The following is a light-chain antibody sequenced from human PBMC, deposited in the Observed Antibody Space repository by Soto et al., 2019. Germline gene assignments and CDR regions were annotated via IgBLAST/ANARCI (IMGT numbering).Light chain of an antibody. J-gene: IGKJ4*01. CDR2: ETS. CDR3: QQRNDWPALS. V-gene: IGKV3-11*01. Sequence: NVLTQFQAPLSLPPGGGATLPCRASEYVRVYLAWYHQKPGQAPRLLMYETSTRAPGIPRRFSGSGSGTDFTLSISSLEPEDSGVYYCQQRNDWPALSFGGGTKVEIK. CDR1: EYVRVY.